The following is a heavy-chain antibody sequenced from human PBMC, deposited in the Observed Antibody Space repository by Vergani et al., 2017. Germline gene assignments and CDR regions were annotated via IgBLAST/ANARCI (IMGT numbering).Heavy chain of an antibody. V-gene: IGHV4-34*09. CDR1: GGSISGYY. D-gene: IGHD4-11*01. Sequence: QVQLQESGPGLVKPSETLSLTCTVSGGSISGYYWSWIRQPPAKGLEWIGEINHSGSTNYNPSLKSRVTISVDTSKNQFSLKLSSVTAADTAVYYCARDNYSNYYYYYGMDVWGQGTTVTVSS. CDR2: INHSGST. J-gene: IGHJ6*02. CDR3: ARDNYSNYYYYYGMDV.